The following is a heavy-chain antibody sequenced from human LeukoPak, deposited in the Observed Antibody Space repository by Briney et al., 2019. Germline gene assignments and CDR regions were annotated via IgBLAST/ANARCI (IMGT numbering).Heavy chain of an antibody. CDR1: GFTFSSYA. CDR3: AKDHDDFWSGHRRDNWFDP. D-gene: IGHD3-3*01. CDR2: ISGSGGST. J-gene: IGHJ5*02. V-gene: IGHV3-23*01. Sequence: PGGSLRLSCAASGFTFSSYAMSWVRQAPGKELEWVSAISGSGGSTYHADSVKGRFTISRDNSKNTLYLQMNSLRAEDTAVYYCAKDHDDFWSGHRRDNWFDPWGQGTLVTVSS.